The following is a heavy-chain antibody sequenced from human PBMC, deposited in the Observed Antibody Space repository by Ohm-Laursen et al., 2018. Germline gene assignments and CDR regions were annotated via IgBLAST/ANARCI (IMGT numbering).Heavy chain of an antibody. J-gene: IGHJ6*02. D-gene: IGHD1-26*01. CDR1: GFTFSSYG. CDR3: AKPLGGSTPYGMDV. Sequence: RLSCAASGFTFSSYGMHWVRQAPGKGLEWVAVISYDGSNKYYADSVKGRFTISRDNSKNTLYLQMNSLRAEDTAVYYCAKPLGGSTPYGMDVWGQGTTVTVSS. V-gene: IGHV3-30*18. CDR2: ISYDGSNK.